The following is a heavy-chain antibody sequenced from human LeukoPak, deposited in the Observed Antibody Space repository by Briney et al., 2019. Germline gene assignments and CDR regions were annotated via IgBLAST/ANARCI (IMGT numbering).Heavy chain of an antibody. J-gene: IGHJ6*02. CDR1: GFTFSSYS. V-gene: IGHV3-21*01. CDR2: ISSSSSYI. Sequence: GGSLRLSCAASGFTFSSYSMNWVRQAPGKGLEWVSSISSSSSYIYYADSVKGRFTISRDNAKNSLYLQMNSLRAEDTAVYYCARGPGYYYYYYGMDVWGQGTTVTVSS. CDR3: ARGPGYYYYYYGMDV.